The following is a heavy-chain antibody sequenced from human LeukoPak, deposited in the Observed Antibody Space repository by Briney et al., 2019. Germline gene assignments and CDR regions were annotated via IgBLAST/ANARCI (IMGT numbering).Heavy chain of an antibody. D-gene: IGHD3-10*01. CDR2: ISYDGSNK. CDR3: AKYYGSGGYPHCPDY. V-gene: IGHV3-30*18. Sequence: GGSLRLSCAASGFSFSDYGMHWVPQAPGKGLEWVAIISYDGSNKYYADSVKGRFTISRDNSKNTLYLQMNSLRAEDTAVYHCAKYYGSGGYPHCPDYWGQGTLVTVSS. J-gene: IGHJ4*02. CDR1: GFSFSDYG.